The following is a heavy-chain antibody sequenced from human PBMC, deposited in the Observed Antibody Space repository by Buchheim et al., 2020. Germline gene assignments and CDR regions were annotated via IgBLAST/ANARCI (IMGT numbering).Heavy chain of an antibody. V-gene: IGHV3-30-3*01. Sequence: QVQLVESGGGVVQPGRSLRLSCAASGFTFSSYAMHWVRQAPGKGLEWVAVISYDGSNKYYADSVKGRFTISRDNSKNTLYLQMNSLRVEDTAVYYCAREGPPDYWGQGTL. CDR3: AREGPPDY. J-gene: IGHJ4*02. CDR2: ISYDGSNK. CDR1: GFTFSSYA.